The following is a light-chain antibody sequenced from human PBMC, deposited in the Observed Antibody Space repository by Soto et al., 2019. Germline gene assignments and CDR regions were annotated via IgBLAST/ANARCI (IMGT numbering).Light chain of an antibody. V-gene: IGLV2-14*01. CDR1: SSDVGAYNY. CDR3: SSYTSATTYV. Sequence: QSALTQPASVSGSPGPSITISCTGTSSDVGAYNYDSWYQQYPGEAPKVIIYDVSHRPAGVSNRFSGSQSGNTASLTISGLQTQDEADYYCSSYTSATTYVFGTGTKLTVL. CDR2: DVS. J-gene: IGLJ1*01.